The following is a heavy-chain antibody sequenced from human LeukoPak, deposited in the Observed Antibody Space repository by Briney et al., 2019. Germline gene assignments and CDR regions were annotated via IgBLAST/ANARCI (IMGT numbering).Heavy chain of an antibody. D-gene: IGHD2-2*01. J-gene: IGHJ6*02. CDR2: ISGSAGST. Sequence: PGGSLRLSCAASGFTFSNYAMTWVRQAPGKGLEWVSTISGSAGSTFYADSVKGRFTISRDNSKNTLYLQMNSLRAEDTAVYYCARGYCSSTSCQSYYYGMDVWGQGTTVTVSS. V-gene: IGHV3-23*01. CDR1: GFTFSNYA. CDR3: ARGYCSSTSCQSYYYGMDV.